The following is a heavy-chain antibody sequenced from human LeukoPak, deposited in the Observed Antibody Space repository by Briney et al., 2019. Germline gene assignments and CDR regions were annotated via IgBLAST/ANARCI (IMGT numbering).Heavy chain of an antibody. CDR1: GFTFSDYY. Sequence: GGSLRLSCAASGFTFSDYYMSWIRQAPGKGLEWVSYISSSGSTIYYADSVKGRFTISRDNTKNSLYLQMNSLRAEDTAVYYCARVRGYCSSTSCYYFDYWGQGTLVTVSS. CDR2: ISSSGSTI. D-gene: IGHD2-2*01. V-gene: IGHV3-11*01. J-gene: IGHJ4*02. CDR3: ARVRGYCSSTSCYYFDY.